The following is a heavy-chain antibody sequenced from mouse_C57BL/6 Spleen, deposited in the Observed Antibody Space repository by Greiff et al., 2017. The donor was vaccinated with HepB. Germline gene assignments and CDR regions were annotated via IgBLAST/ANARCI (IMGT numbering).Heavy chain of an antibody. CDR2: IWSGGST. J-gene: IGHJ4*01. V-gene: IGHV2-2*01. D-gene: IGHD2-4*01. CDR1: GFSLTSYG. CDR3: ASMITTSYYYAMDY. Sequence: VKLVESGPGLVQPSQSLSITCTVSGFSLTSYGVHWVRQSPGKGLEWLGVIWSGGSTDYNAAFISRLSISKDNSKSQVFFKMNSLQADDTAIYYCASMITTSYYYAMDYWGQGTSVTVSS.